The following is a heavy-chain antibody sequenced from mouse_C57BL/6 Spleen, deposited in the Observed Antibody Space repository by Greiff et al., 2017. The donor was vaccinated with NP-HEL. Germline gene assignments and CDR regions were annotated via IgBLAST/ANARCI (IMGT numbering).Heavy chain of an antibody. CDR2: IDPSDSYT. D-gene: IGHD1-1*01. CDR3: ARWYCGSPDWYFDG. J-gene: IGHJ1*03. V-gene: IGHV1-50*01. Sequence: QVQLQQPGAELVKPGASVKLSCKASGYTFTSYWMQWVKQRPGQGLEWIGEIDPSDSYTNYNQKFKGKATLTVDTSSSTAYMQLSSLTSEDSAVYYCARWYCGSPDWYFDGWGTGTTVTVSS. CDR1: GYTFTSYW.